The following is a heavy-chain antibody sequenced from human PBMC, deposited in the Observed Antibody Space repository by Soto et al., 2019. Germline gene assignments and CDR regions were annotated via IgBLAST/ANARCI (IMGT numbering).Heavy chain of an antibody. D-gene: IGHD3-22*01. V-gene: IGHV5-51*01. CDR2: IYPGDSDT. CDR1: GYSFTNDW. CDR3: ARNSLYDSGPDY. Sequence: GESLKISCKGSGYSFTNDWIGWVRQMPGRGLEWMGIIYPGDSDTRYSPSFQGQVTVSADKSTSTAYLHWSSLKASDTAMYYCARNSLYDSGPDYWGQGTLVTVSS. J-gene: IGHJ4*02.